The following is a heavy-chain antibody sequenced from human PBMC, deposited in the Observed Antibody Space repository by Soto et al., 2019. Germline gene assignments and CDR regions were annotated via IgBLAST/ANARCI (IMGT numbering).Heavy chain of an antibody. D-gene: IGHD3-16*02. CDR2: ISSSSSYI. CDR1: GFTFSRYS. Sequence: GGSMRLSFAGCGFTFSRYSMKSVRQAQGKGLEWVSSISSSSSYIYYADSVKSRFTISRDNVKNSLYMQMNSLRAEYTAVYYCARVTYDYIWGSYRYDYWGQGTLVTVSS. V-gene: IGHV3-21*01. J-gene: IGHJ4*02. CDR3: ARVTYDYIWGSYRYDY.